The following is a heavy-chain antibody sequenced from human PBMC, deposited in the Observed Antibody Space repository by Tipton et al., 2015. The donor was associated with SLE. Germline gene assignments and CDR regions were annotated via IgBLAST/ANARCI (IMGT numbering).Heavy chain of an antibody. CDR3: ARDRGGGSYFFYFDY. CDR1: GGTFSSYA. CDR2: INPNSGGT. Sequence: QLVQSGAEVKKPGSSVKVSCKASGGTFSSYAISWVRQAPGQGLEWMGWINPNSGGTNYAQKFQGRVTMTRDTSISTAYMELSRLRSDDTAVYYCARDRGGGSYFFYFDYWGQGTLVTVSS. D-gene: IGHD1-26*01. J-gene: IGHJ4*02. V-gene: IGHV1-2*02.